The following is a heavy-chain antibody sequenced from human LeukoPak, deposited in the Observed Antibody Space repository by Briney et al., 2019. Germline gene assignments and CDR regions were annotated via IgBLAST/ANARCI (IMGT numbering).Heavy chain of an antibody. J-gene: IGHJ4*02. D-gene: IGHD1-26*01. CDR1: GYSISSDSY. CDR2: IYHNGIT. V-gene: IGHV4-38-2*02. Sequence: PSETLSLTCTVSGYSISSDSYWGWIRQPPGKGPEWIGTIYHNGITYYNPSLRSRVTISVDTSKNQFSLRLNSVTAADTAVYYCARIPSGSYYGVDYWGQGTLVTVSS. CDR3: ARIPSGSYYGVDY.